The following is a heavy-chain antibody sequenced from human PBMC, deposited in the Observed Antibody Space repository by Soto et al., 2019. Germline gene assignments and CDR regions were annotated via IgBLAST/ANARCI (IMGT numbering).Heavy chain of an antibody. CDR1: GGTFSSYA. V-gene: IGHV1-69*13. CDR2: IIPIFGTA. Sequence: ASVKVSCKASGGTFSSYAISWVRQAPGEGLEWMGGIIPIFGTANYAQKFQGRVTITADESTSTAYVELSSLRSEDTAVYYCASGLTVVQKDYYYGMDVWGQGTTVTVSS. J-gene: IGHJ6*02. CDR3: ASGLTVVQKDYYYGMDV. D-gene: IGHD4-17*01.